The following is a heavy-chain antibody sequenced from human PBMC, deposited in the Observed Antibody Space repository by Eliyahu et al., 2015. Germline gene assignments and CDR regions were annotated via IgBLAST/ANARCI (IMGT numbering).Heavy chain of an antibody. V-gene: IGHV2-5*02. D-gene: IGHD2-2*01. Sequence: QITLKESGPTLVKPTQTLTLTCTFSGFSLXTSGXGVGWIRQPPGKALQWLALIYWDDDKGYSPSLRSRLTITKDTSKNQVVLTMTNMDPVDTATYYCAHRQDCTSTSCSHTTFDYWGQGTLVTVSS. CDR1: GFSLXTSGXG. CDR2: IYWDDDK. J-gene: IGHJ4*02. CDR3: AHRQDCTSTSCSHTTFDY.